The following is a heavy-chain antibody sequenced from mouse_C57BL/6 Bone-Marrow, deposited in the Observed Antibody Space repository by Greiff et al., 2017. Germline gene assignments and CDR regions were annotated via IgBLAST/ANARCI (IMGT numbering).Heavy chain of an antibody. CDR2: SNPGSGGT. Sequence: QVQLQQSGAELVRPGTSVKVSCKASGYAFTNYLIEWVKQRPGQGLEWIGVSNPGSGGTNYNEKFKGKATLTADKSSSTAYMQLSSLTSEDSAVYFCARSTGYYGSSPWFAYWGQGTLVTVSA. V-gene: IGHV1-54*01. J-gene: IGHJ3*01. CDR1: GYAFTNYL. CDR3: ARSTGYYGSSPWFAY. D-gene: IGHD1-1*01.